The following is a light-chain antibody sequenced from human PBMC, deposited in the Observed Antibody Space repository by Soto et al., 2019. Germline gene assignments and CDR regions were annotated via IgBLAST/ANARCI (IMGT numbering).Light chain of an antibody. Sequence: DIQMTQSPSTLSASVGDRVTITCRASQTISIWLAWYQQKPGKAPNLLIYKASSLESGVPSRFSGSGSGTEFTLTISSLQPDDFAPYYCQQYNTYPLTFGGWTKVEI. J-gene: IGKJ4*01. CDR1: QTISIW. CDR2: KAS. CDR3: QQYNTYPLT. V-gene: IGKV1-5*03.